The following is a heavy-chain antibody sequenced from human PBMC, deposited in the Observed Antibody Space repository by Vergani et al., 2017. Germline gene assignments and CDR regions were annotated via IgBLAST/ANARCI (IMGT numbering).Heavy chain of an antibody. CDR3: ARGPYSLNYYGSGSFSGNHYYYGMDV. D-gene: IGHD3-10*01. Sequence: QLQLQESGPGLVKPSETLSLTCTVSGGSISSSSYYWGWIRQPPGKGLEWIGSIYYSGSTYYNPSLKSRVTISVDTSKNQFSLKLSSVTAADTAVYYCARGPYSLNYYGSGSFSGNHYYYGMDVWGQGTTVTVSS. CDR1: GGSISSSSYY. V-gene: IGHV4-39*07. J-gene: IGHJ6*02. CDR2: IYYSGST.